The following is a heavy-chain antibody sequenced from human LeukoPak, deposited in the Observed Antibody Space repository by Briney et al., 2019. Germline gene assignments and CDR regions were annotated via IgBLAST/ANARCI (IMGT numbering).Heavy chain of an antibody. Sequence: GGSLRLSCAASGFTFSSYSMNWVRQAPGKGLEWVSSISSSSSYIYYADSVKGRFTISRDNAKNSLYLQMNSLRAEDTAVYYCARDHGTAVAGIRNGMDVWGQGPRSPSP. V-gene: IGHV3-21*01. CDR1: GFTFSSYS. J-gene: IGHJ6*02. CDR2: ISSSSSYI. D-gene: IGHD6-19*01. CDR3: ARDHGTAVAGIRNGMDV.